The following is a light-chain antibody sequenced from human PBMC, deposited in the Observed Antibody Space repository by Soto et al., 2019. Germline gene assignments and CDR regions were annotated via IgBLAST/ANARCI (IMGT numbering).Light chain of an antibody. J-gene: IGKJ3*01. Sequence: EIVLTQSPGTLSLSPGERATLSCRASQSVSSSYLAWYQQKPGQAPRLLIYSSSGRATGIPDRFSGSGSGTDLPLTLSSLGPEDFAVYYCQQYGSSPPFTFGPGTKVDI. CDR3: QQYGSSPPFT. CDR2: SSS. V-gene: IGKV3-20*01. CDR1: QSVSSSY.